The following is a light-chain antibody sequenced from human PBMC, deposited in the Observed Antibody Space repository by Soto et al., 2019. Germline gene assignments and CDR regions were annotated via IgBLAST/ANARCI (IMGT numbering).Light chain of an antibody. J-gene: IGKJ2*01. V-gene: IGKV4-1*01. Sequence: DIVMTQSPDSLAVSLGERATINCKSSQSVLYSSNNKNYLAWYQQKPGQPPQLLIYWASTRESGVPDRFSGSGSGTDFALTISSLQAEDVAVYYCHQYYSPPYTFGQGTKLEIK. CDR2: WAS. CDR1: QSVLYSSNNKNY. CDR3: HQYYSPPYT.